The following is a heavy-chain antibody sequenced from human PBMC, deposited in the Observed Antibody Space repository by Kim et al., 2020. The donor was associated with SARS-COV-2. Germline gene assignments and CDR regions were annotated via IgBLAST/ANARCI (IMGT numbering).Heavy chain of an antibody. CDR2: IYYSGRT. CDR1: GGSISSYS. CDR3: ARDFTYYDSSGYDNRWFDP. V-gene: IGHV4-59*13. J-gene: IGHJ5*02. D-gene: IGHD3-22*01. Sequence: SETLSLTCTVSGGSISSYSWSWIRQPPGKGLEWIGYIYYSGRTNYNPSIKSRGTISVDTSKNQFSLKLNSVTAADTAGYYCARDFTYYDSSGYDNRWFDPWGQGTLVTVSS.